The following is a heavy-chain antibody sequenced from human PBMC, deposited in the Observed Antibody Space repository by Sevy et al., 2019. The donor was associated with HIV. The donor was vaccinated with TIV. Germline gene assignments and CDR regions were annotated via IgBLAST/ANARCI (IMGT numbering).Heavy chain of an antibody. CDR3: AREGSPYDTYYYYYGMDV. CDR2: IKQDGSEK. J-gene: IGHJ6*02. CDR1: GFTFSSYA. Sequence: GGSLRLSCAASGFTFSSYAMSWVRQAPGKGLEWVANIKQDGSEKYYVDSGKGRLNISRDNSQNSLFLQMNTLRAEDTAVYYCAREGSPYDTYYYYYGMDVWGQGTTVTVSS. D-gene: IGHD5-12*01. V-gene: IGHV3-7*01.